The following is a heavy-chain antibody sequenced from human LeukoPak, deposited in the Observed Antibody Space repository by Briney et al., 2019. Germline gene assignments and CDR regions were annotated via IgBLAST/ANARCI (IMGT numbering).Heavy chain of an antibody. D-gene: IGHD3-16*01. V-gene: IGHV4-34*01. CDR2: INHSGST. J-gene: IGHJ4*02. CDR3: AKPPGDDFDY. CDR1: GGSFSGYY. Sequence: SETLSLTCAVYGGSFSGYYWSWIRQPPGRGLEWIGEINHSGSTNYNPSLKSRVTISVDTSKNQFSLKLSSVTAADTAVYYCAKPPGDDFDYWGQGTLVTVSS.